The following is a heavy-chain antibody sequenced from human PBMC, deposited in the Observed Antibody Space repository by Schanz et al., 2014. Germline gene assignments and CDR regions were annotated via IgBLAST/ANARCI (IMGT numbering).Heavy chain of an antibody. CDR3: ARGYGDSPTDF. J-gene: IGHJ4*02. D-gene: IGHD4-17*01. CDR2: INGYNGHT. V-gene: IGHV1-18*01. Sequence: QVQLVQSGAEMKKPGASVKVSCKASGYTFSSYGITWVRQAPGQGLEWMGWINGYNGHTLYAQKFQGRVTMTTDTSTSTSYMELSSLRSEDTAVYYCARGYGDSPTDFWGQGTLVTVSS. CDR1: GYTFSSYG.